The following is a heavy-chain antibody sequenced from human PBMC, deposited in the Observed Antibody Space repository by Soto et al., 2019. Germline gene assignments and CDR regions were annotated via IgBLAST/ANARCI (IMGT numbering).Heavy chain of an antibody. J-gene: IGHJ3*02. Sequence: QVQLVQSGAEVKKPGASVKVSCKASGYTFTGYYMHWVRQAPGQGLEWMGWTNPNSGGTNYAQKFQRWVTMTRDTSISRAYMGLSRLSSDDAALYYCARKTGIDAFDIWGQGTTVTGSS. CDR3: ARKTGIDAFDI. D-gene: IGHD1-1*01. CDR2: TNPNSGGT. CDR1: GYTFTGYY. V-gene: IGHV1-2*04.